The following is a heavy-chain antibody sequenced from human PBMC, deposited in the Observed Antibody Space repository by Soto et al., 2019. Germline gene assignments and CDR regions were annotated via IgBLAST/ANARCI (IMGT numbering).Heavy chain of an antibody. D-gene: IGHD1-26*01. Sequence: GGSLRLSCAASGFTFSGSVIHWVRQASGKGLEWVGRIRTKANNYATAYGVSVKGRFTVSRDDSANTAFLQMDSLKTEDTAVYYCTLTGGYSGSYQEFAQWGQGTLVTVSS. V-gene: IGHV3-73*01. J-gene: IGHJ4*02. CDR3: TLTGGYSGSYQEFAQ. CDR2: IRTKANNYAT. CDR1: GFTFSGSV.